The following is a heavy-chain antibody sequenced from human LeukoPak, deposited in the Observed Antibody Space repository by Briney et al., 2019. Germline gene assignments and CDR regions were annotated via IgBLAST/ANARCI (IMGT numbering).Heavy chain of an antibody. Sequence: SQTLSLTCAVSGGSISSGGYSWSWIRQPPGKGLEWIGYIYHSGSTYYNPSLKGRVTISVDRSKNQFSLKLSSVTAADTAVYYCARGLLWFGEFTYYFDYWGQGTLVTVSS. D-gene: IGHD3-10*01. J-gene: IGHJ4*02. CDR2: IYHSGST. CDR3: ARGLLWFGEFTYYFDY. CDR1: GGSISSGGYS. V-gene: IGHV4-30-2*01.